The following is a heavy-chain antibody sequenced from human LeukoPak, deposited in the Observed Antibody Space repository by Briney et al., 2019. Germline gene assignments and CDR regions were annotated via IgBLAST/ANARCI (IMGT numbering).Heavy chain of an antibody. J-gene: IGHJ6*03. Sequence: SETLSLTCTVSGGSISSGSYYWSWIRQPAGKGLEWIGRIYTSGSTYYNPSLKSRVTISVDTSKNQFSLKLSSVTAADTAVYYCARVLLPTRDFWSGYYTYYMDVWGKGTTVTVSS. D-gene: IGHD3-3*01. CDR1: GGSISSGSYY. V-gene: IGHV4-61*02. CDR2: IYTSGST. CDR3: ARVLLPTRDFWSGYYTYYMDV.